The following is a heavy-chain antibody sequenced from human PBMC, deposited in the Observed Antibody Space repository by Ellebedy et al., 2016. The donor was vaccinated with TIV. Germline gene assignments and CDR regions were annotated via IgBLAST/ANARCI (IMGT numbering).Heavy chain of an antibody. Sequence: LRLSCTVSGGSISSDSDYWSWIRQHPGKGLEWIGYMYYSGTTHYNPSLKSRVSISLDASKNQFSLNLTSATAADTAVYYCARDHHHWGQGILVTVSS. CDR2: MYYSGTT. CDR1: GGSISSDSDY. J-gene: IGHJ5*02. CDR3: ARDHHH. V-gene: IGHV4-31*03.